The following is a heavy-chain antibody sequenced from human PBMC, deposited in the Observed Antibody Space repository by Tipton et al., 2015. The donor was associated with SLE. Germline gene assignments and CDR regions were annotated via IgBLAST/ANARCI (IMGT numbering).Heavy chain of an antibody. V-gene: IGHV4-31*03. CDR3: ARDSYCGGDYSIWAFDI. J-gene: IGHJ3*02. CDR2: IYYSGST. D-gene: IGHD2-21*01. Sequence: TLSLTCTVSGGSISSGGYYWSWIRQHPGKGLEWIGYIYYSGSTYSNPSLKSRVTISVDTSKNQFSLKLSSVTAADTAVYYCARDSYCGGDYSIWAFDIWGQGTMVTVSS. CDR1: GGSISSGGYY.